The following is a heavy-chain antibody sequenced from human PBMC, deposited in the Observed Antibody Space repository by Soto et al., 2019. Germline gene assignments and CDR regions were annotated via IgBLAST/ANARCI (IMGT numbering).Heavy chain of an antibody. Sequence: PVGSLRLSCAASGFAFSSYAMHWVRRAPGKGLEWVAVISYDAGNKYYADSVKGRFTISRDNSKKTMYLQMSSLRAEDTAVYYCARPFSSGWYGDFDFWGQGTLVTVSS. CDR3: ARPFSSGWYGDFDF. CDR2: ISYDAGNK. J-gene: IGHJ4*02. CDR1: GFAFSSYA. V-gene: IGHV3-30-3*01. D-gene: IGHD6-19*01.